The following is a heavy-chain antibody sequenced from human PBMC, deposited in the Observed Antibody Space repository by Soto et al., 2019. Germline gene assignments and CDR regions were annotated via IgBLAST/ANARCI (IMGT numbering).Heavy chain of an antibody. CDR3: AREETAWPLAYGLDV. J-gene: IGHJ6*02. CDR2: ISSSGDT. V-gene: IGHV3-21*01. CDR1: GVTFGSYS. Sequence: PGGSLRLSCAASGVTFGSYSIHWVRQAPGKGLEWVSSISSSGDTYYADSVKGRLTISRDYAKNSLSLQMNSLRAEDTAVYYCAREETAWPLAYGLDVWGQGTTVTVSS. D-gene: IGHD2-21*02.